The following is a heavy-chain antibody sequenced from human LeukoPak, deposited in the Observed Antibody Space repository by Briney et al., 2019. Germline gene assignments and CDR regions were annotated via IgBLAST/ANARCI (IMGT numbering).Heavy chain of an antibody. Sequence: TGGSLRLSCAASGFTFSDYAMHWVRQAPGKELEYVSAISSNGGSIHYANSVKGRFTISRDNAKNSLYLQMNSLRAEDTAVYYCAELGITMIGGVWGKGTTVTISS. CDR2: ISSNGGSI. CDR3: AELGITMIGGV. CDR1: GFTFSDYA. V-gene: IGHV3-64*01. J-gene: IGHJ6*04. D-gene: IGHD3-10*02.